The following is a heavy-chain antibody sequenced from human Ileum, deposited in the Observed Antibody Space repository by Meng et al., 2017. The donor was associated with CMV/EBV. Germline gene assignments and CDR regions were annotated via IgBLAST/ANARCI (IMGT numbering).Heavy chain of an antibody. CDR3: ARQIYGSGSYPFDY. CDR1: GGSFSGFY. Sequence: SETLSLTCAVYGGSFSGFYWSWIRQPPGKGLEWIGEINHGGGANYNPSLKSRVTISVDRSKNQFSLKLSSVTAADTAVYYCARQIYGSGSYPFDYWGQGTLVTVSS. D-gene: IGHD3-10*01. V-gene: IGHV4-34*01. CDR2: INHGGGA. J-gene: IGHJ4*02.